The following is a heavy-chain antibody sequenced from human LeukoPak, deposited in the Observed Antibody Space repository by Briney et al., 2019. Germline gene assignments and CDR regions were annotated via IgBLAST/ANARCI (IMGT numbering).Heavy chain of an antibody. CDR1: GYTFTSYD. J-gene: IGHJ4*02. CDR2: MNPNSGNT. Sequence: ASVKVSCKASGYTFTSYDINWVRQATGQGLGWMGWMNPNSGNTGYAQKFQGRVTMTRNTSISTAYMELSSLRSEDTAVYYCARMDYYGSGSYFTSDYWGQGTLVTVSS. CDR3: ARMDYYGSGSYFTSDY. D-gene: IGHD3-10*01. V-gene: IGHV1-8*01.